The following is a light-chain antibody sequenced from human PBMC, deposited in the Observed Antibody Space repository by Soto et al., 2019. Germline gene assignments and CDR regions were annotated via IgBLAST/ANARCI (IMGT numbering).Light chain of an antibody. CDR1: QSISSW. CDR3: QQYNSYPLT. V-gene: IGKV1-5*03. CDR2: KGS. Sequence: DIQMTQSPSTLSASEGDRVTITCRASQSISSWLAWYQQKPGKAPKLLIYKGSSLESGVPSRFSGSGSGTEFTLTISSLQPDDFATYYCQQYNSYPLTFGGGTKVEIK. J-gene: IGKJ4*01.